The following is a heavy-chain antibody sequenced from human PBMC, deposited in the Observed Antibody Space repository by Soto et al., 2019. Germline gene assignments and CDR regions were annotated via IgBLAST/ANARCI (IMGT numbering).Heavy chain of an antibody. V-gene: IGHV3-48*03. D-gene: IGHD3-10*01. CDR3: ARDRITMVRGVIIYYYGMDV. J-gene: IGHJ6*02. CDR1: GFTFSSYE. Sequence: GGSLRLSCAASGFTFSSYEMNWVRQAPGKGLEWVSYISSSGSTIYYADSVKGRFTISRDNAKNSLYLQMNSLRAEDTAVYYCARDRITMVRGVIIYYYGMDVWGQGTTVTVS. CDR2: ISSSGSTI.